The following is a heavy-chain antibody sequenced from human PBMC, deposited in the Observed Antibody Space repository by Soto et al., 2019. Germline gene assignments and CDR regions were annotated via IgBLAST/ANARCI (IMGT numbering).Heavy chain of an antibody. CDR1: DFTLRNYW. V-gene: IGHV3-7*03. CDR2: IKPDGSAT. D-gene: IGHD3-16*01. Sequence: EVQLIESGGDLVQPGGSLRLSCATSDFTLRNYWMNWVRQAPGKGLEWVANIKPDGSATNYVDSVKGRFTIYRDNVSNSVSLQMSSLRVEDTAVYFCFGGNGGPQWGQGTLVTVSS. CDR3: FGGNGGPQ. J-gene: IGHJ4*02.